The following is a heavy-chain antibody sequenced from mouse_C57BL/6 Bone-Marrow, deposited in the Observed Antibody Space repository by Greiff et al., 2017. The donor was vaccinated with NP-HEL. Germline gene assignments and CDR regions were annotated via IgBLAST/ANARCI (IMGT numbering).Heavy chain of an antibody. D-gene: IGHD2-3*01. J-gene: IGHJ2*01. CDR3: ARPSDGYYAYFDY. CDR2: ISSGGSYT. CDR1: GFTFSSYG. Sequence: EVQVVESGGDLVKPGGSLKLSCAASGFTFSSYGMSWVRQTPDKRLEWVATISSGGSYTYYPDSVKGRFTISRDNAKHTLYLQMSSLKSEDTAMYYCARPSDGYYAYFDYWGQGTTLTVSS. V-gene: IGHV5-6*01.